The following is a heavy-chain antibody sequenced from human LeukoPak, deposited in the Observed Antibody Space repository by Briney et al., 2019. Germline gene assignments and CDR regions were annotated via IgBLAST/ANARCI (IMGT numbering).Heavy chain of an antibody. CDR2: ISGSGGST. V-gene: IGHV3-23*01. CDR3: AKGGYCSGGSCYSLDAFDI. CDR1: GFTFSSYA. Sequence: GGSLRLSCAASGFTFSSYAMSWVRQAPGKGLEWVSAISGSGGSTYYADSVEGRFTISRDNSKNTLYLQMNSLRAEDTAVYYCAKGGYCSGGSCYSLDAFDIWGQGTMVTVSS. J-gene: IGHJ3*02. D-gene: IGHD2-15*01.